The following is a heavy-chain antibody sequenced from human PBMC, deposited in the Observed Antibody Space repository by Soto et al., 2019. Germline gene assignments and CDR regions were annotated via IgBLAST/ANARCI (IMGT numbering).Heavy chain of an antibody. V-gene: IGHV3-21*01. Sequence: GGSLRLSCAASGFPFSNYWMHWVRQVPGKGLVWVSCISSSSSYIYYADSVMGRFTISRDNAKNSLYLQMNSLRAEDTAVYYCARDGPVTMVRGVNQLPDFHYGMDVWGQGTTVTVSS. D-gene: IGHD3-10*01. CDR2: ISSSSSYI. J-gene: IGHJ6*02. CDR1: GFPFSNYW. CDR3: ARDGPVTMVRGVNQLPDFHYGMDV.